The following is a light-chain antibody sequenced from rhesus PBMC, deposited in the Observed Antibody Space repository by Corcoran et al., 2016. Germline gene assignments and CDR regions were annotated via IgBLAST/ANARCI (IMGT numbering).Light chain of an antibody. CDR2: GGS. CDR3: VQAIAFPPT. V-gene: IGKV2-72*01. Sequence: DIVMTQTPLSLPITPGEPASISCRSSQSLLHSNGNTYLHWYLQKPGQSPQLLIYGGSNRASGVPDRISGSGSGTDFTLKISKVEAEYVGFYYCVQAIAFPPTFGQGTKVEIK. CDR1: QSLLHSNGNTY. J-gene: IGKJ1*01.